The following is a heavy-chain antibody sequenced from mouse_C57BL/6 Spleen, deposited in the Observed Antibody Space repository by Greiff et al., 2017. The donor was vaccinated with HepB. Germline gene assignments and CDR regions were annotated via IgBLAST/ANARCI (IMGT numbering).Heavy chain of an antibody. J-gene: IGHJ1*03. D-gene: IGHD2-12*01. Sequence: VQGVESGAELVRPGTSVKMSCKASGYTFTNYWIGWAKQRPGHGLEWIGDIYPGGGYTNYNEKFKGKATLTADKSSSTAYMQFSSLTSEDSAIYYCARSIPGYFDVWGTGTTVTVSS. CDR2: IYPGGGYT. V-gene: IGHV1-63*01. CDR1: GYTFTNYW. CDR3: ARSIPGYFDV.